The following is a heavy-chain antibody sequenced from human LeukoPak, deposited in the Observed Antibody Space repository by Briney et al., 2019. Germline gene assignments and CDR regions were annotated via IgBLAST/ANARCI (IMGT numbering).Heavy chain of an antibody. V-gene: IGHV4-39*07. CDR1: GGSISSSSYY. J-gene: IGHJ3*02. CDR3: ARDLQSITIFGVATPDAFDI. Sequence: SETLSLTCTVSGGSISSSSYYWGWIRQPPGKGLEWIGRIYTSGSTNYNPSLKSRVTMSVDTSKNQFSLKLSSVTAADTAVYYCARDLQSITIFGVATPDAFDIWGQGTMVTVSS. CDR2: IYTSGST. D-gene: IGHD3-3*01.